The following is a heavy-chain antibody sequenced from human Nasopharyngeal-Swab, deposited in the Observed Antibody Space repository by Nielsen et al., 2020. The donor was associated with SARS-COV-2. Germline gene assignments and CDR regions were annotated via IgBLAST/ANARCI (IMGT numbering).Heavy chain of an antibody. CDR1: GGVVSGNE. Sequence: GSVTVSCRAAGGVVSGNEMNWVRQASGQGLEWMGWMNPNSGNTGYAQKFQGRVTMTRDTSISTAYMELSSLRSEDTAVYYCVRPRYCSAASCNKHSGVGLFDYWGQGTLVTVSS. D-gene: IGHD2-8*02. CDR3: VRPRYCSAASCNKHSGVGLFDY. CDR2: MNPNSGNT. V-gene: IGHV1-8*01. J-gene: IGHJ4*02.